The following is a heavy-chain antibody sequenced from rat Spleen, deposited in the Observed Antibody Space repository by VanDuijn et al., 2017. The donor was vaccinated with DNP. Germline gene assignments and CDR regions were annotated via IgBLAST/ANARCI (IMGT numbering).Heavy chain of an antibody. V-gene: IGHV5-25*01. J-gene: IGHJ2*01. CDR2: ISTSGGST. D-gene: IGHD5-1*01. CDR3: ARGLTGRSY. Sequence: EVQLVESGGGLVQPGRSLKLSCAASGFTFSNYDMAWVRQAPTKGLEWVASISTSGGSTYYRDSVKGRFTVSRDNAKSTLYLQMDSLRSEDTATYYCARGLTGRSYWGQGVMVTVSS. CDR1: GFTFSNYD.